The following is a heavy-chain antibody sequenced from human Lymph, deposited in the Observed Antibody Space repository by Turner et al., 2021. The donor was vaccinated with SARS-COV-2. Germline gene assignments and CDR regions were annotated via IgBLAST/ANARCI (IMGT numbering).Heavy chain of an antibody. D-gene: IGHD2-15*01. CDR2: INPSGDST. V-gene: IGHV1-46*01. J-gene: IGHJ4*02. Sequence: QVQLVQSVAEVKKPGASVKFSCKASGDTFISYCMHWVRQAPGKGVEWMGIINPSGDSTSYAQKFKGRVTMTRDTSTSTVYMELSSLRYEATAVYHCARVGPGGFDYWGQGTPVTVSS. CDR1: GDTFISYC. CDR3: ARVGPGGFDY.